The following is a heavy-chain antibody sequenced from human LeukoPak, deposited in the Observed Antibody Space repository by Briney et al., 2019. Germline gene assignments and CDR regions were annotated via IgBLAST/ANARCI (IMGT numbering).Heavy chain of an antibody. J-gene: IGHJ4*02. CDR1: GFTVSSNY. Sequence: GGSLRLSCAASGFTVSSNYMSWVRRAPGKGLEWVSVVYSGGSTYYADSVKGRFTISRDNSKNTLYLQMNNLRAEDTAVYYCARFHSSSPYYFDDWGQGTLVTVSS. CDR2: VYSGGST. CDR3: ARFHSSSPYYFDD. D-gene: IGHD6-6*01. V-gene: IGHV3-53*01.